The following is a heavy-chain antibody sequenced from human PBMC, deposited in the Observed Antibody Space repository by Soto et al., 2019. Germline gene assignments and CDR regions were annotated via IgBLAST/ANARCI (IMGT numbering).Heavy chain of an antibody. D-gene: IGHD3-9*01. J-gene: IGHJ4*02. CDR2: IYSDGST. CDR1: GFTVNSNY. V-gene: IGHV3-66*01. Sequence: EVQLVESGGGLLQPGGSLRLSCAASGFTVNSNYMSWVRQAPGKGLEWVSVIYSDGSTYYADSVKGRFIISRDNSNNTLYFQMNSLRAEDTAVYYCATLTKYDILTGFYPCWGQGTLVTVSS. CDR3: ATLTKYDILTGFYPC.